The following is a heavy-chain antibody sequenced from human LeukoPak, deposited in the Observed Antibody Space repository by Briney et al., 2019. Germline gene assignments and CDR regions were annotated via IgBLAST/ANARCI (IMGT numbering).Heavy chain of an antibody. CDR1: GFSFSTYS. CDR2: IRGSGADK. CDR3: AKISWDGRGTFD. V-gene: IGHV3-23*01. Sequence: GGSLRLSCAASGFSFSTYSMSWVRQAPGKGLEWVSSIRGSGADKYYADTVKGRFSISRDNSQDTLSLQMNSLRAEDTAVYYCAKISWDGRGTFDWGRGTLVTVSS. D-gene: IGHD1/OR15-1a*01. J-gene: IGHJ4*02.